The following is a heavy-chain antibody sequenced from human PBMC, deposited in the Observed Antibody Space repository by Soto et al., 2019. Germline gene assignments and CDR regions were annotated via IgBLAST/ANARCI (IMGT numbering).Heavy chain of an antibody. Sequence: EVQLVESGGGLVKPGGSLRLSCAASGFTFSSYSMNWVRQAPGKGLEWVSSISSSSSYIYYADSVKGRFTISRDNAKNSLYLQMNSLRAEDTAVYYCASLNTGLWGVAAYDYWGQGTLVTVSS. J-gene: IGHJ4*02. D-gene: IGHD6-19*01. CDR3: ASLNTGLWGVAAYDY. CDR1: GFTFSSYS. CDR2: ISSSSSYI. V-gene: IGHV3-21*01.